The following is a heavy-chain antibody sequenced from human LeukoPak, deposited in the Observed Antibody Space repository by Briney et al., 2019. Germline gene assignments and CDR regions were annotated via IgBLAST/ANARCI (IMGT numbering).Heavy chain of an antibody. CDR2: INHSGST. Sequence: SETLSLTCTVSGGPISSSSYYWGCIRQPPRKGLEWIGEINHSGSTNYNPSLKSRVTISVDTSKNQFSLKLSSVTAADTAVYYCARMYYDFWSGSPFYMDVWGKGTTVTVSS. CDR1: GGPISSSSYY. J-gene: IGHJ6*03. V-gene: IGHV4-39*07. CDR3: ARMYYDFWSGSPFYMDV. D-gene: IGHD3-3*01.